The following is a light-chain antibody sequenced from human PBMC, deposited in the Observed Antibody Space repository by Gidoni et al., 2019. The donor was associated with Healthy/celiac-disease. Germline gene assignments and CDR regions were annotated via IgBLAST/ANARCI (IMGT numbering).Light chain of an antibody. CDR3: QQYNSYSPLFT. V-gene: IGKV1-5*01. Sequence: DIQMTQSPSTLSASVGDRVTITCRASQSISSWLAWYQQKPGKAPKLLIYDASSLKSGVPSRFSGSGSGTEFTLTISSLQPDDFATYYCQQYNSYSPLFTFXPXTKVDIK. CDR1: QSISSW. CDR2: DAS. J-gene: IGKJ3*01.